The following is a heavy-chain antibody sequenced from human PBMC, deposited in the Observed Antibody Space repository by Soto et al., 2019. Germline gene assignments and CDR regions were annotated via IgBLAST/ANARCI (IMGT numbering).Heavy chain of an antibody. CDR1: GGSISSGDYS. CDR2: IYFSGST. D-gene: IGHD6-19*01. CDR3: ARTRAVWFDP. V-gene: IGHV4-30-2*03. Sequence: PSETLSLTCAVSGGSISSGDYSWSWIRQPPGKGLEWIGNIYFSGSTYYNPSLKSRVTISVDTSKNQFSLKLSSVSAADTAVYYCARTRAVWFDPWGQGTLVTVSS. J-gene: IGHJ5*02.